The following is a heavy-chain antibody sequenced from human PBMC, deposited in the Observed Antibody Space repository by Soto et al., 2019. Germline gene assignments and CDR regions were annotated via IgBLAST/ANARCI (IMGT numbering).Heavy chain of an antibody. CDR2: INHSGST. CDR1: GGSFSGYY. CDR3: ARSGVLLWFGYWFDP. J-gene: IGHJ5*02. D-gene: IGHD3-10*01. Sequence: SETLSLTCAVYGGSFSGYYWSWIRQPPGKGLEWIGEINHSGSTNYNPSLQSRVTISVDTSKNQFSLKLSSVTAADTAVYYCARSGVLLWFGYWFDPWGQGTLVTVSS. V-gene: IGHV4-34*01.